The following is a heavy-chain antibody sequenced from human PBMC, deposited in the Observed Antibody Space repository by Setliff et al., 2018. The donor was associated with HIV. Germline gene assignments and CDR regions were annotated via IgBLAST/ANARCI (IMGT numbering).Heavy chain of an antibody. D-gene: IGHD3-10*01. CDR1: GASVSNHY. V-gene: IGHV4-59*02. J-gene: IGHJ4*02. CDR2: IYYTGST. CDR3: ARNRVPSSL. Sequence: PSETLSLTCTVSGASVSNHYWSWIRQPPGKGLEWIGSIYYTGSTDYNPSLMSRVAISLDTPKNQFSLKLNSVIAADTAVYYCARNRVPSSLWGQGTLVTVSS.